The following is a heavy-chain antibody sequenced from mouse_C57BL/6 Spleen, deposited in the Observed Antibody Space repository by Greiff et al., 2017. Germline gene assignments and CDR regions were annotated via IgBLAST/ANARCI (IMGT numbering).Heavy chain of an antibody. Sequence: EVHLVESGGGLVKPGGSLKLSCAASGFTFSSYAMSWVRQTPEKRLEWVATISDGGSYTYSPDNVKGRFTISRDNAKNNLYLQMSQLKSEDTAMYYCARDSDYYDYDVYFDYWGQGTTLTVSS. J-gene: IGHJ2*01. CDR2: ISDGGSYT. CDR1: GFTFSSYA. D-gene: IGHD2-4*01. CDR3: ARDSDYYDYDVYFDY. V-gene: IGHV5-4*01.